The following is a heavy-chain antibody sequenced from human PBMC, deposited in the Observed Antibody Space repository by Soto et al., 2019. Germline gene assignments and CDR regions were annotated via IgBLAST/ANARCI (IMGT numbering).Heavy chain of an antibody. J-gene: IGHJ6*02. CDR2: INHSGST. CDR3: ARGGIGSYYYYGMDV. Sequence: PSETLSLTCAVYGGSFSGYYWSWIRQPPGKGLEWIGEINHSGSTNYNPSLKSRVTISVGTSKNQFSLKLSSVTAADTAVYYCARGGIGSYYYYGMDVWGQGTTVTVSS. D-gene: IGHD3-10*01. CDR1: GGSFSGYY. V-gene: IGHV4-34*01.